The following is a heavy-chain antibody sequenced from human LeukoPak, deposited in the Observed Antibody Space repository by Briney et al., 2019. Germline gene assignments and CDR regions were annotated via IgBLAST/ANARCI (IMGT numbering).Heavy chain of an antibody. V-gene: IGHV4-4*07. J-gene: IGHJ3*02. CDR1: GGSISSYY. CDR2: IYTSGST. Sequence: SETLSLTCTVSGGSISSYYWSWIRQPAGKGLEWIGRIYTSGSTSYNPSLKGRVTISVDKSKNQFSLKLSSVTAADTAVYYCARVLGDRQRFDAFDIWGQGTMVTVSS. D-gene: IGHD4-17*01. CDR3: ARVLGDRQRFDAFDI.